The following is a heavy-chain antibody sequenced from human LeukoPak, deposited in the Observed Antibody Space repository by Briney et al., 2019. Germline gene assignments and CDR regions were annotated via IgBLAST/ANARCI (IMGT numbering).Heavy chain of an antibody. V-gene: IGHV4-34*01. J-gene: IGHJ4*02. Sequence: PSETLSLTCRVYGGSFSGYYWSWIRQPPGKGLEWIGEINHSGSANDSPSLKSRFTISVDTSKNQFSLKLSSVTAADTAVYYCARGPLGGEVVTASYYFDYWGQGTLVTVSS. CDR3: ARGPLGGEVVTASYYFDY. D-gene: IGHD2-21*02. CDR1: GGSFSGYY. CDR2: INHSGSA.